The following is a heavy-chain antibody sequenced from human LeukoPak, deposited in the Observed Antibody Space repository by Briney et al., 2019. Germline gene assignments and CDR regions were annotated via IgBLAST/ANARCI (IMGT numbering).Heavy chain of an antibody. V-gene: IGHV3-21*01. CDR1: GFTFSSYT. CDR3: ASEYCTSTSCSTLGPDDAFDI. J-gene: IGHJ3*02. D-gene: IGHD2-2*02. Sequence: GGSLRLSCAASGFTFSSYTMNWVRQAPGKGLEWVSSIGRSGSYIYYADSVRGRCTLSIDNAKNSLYLQMHSLGAEDTAVYYCASEYCTSTSCSTLGPDDAFDIWGQGTMVTVSS. CDR2: IGRSGSYI.